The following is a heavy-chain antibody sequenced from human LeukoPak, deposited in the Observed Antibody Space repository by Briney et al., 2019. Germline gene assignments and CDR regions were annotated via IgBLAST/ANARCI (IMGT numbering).Heavy chain of an antibody. V-gene: IGHV1-2*02. D-gene: IGHD3-3*01. J-gene: IGHJ4*02. CDR1: GYTFTGYY. CDR2: INPNSGGT. CDR3: ARVRSSYDFWSGYFLY. Sequence: ASVKVSCKASGYTFTGYYMHWVRQAPGQGLEWMGWINPNSGGTNYAQKFQGRVTMTRDTSISTAYMELSRLRSDDTAVYYCARVRSSYDFWSGYFLYWGQGTLATVSS.